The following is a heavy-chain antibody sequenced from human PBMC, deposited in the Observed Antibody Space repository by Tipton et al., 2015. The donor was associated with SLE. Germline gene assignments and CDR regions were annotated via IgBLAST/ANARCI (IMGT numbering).Heavy chain of an antibody. CDR2: IFQTGST. D-gene: IGHD6-6*01. CDR1: GDSISRSVYY. CDR3: ASLSYSSSSLVY. V-gene: IGHV4-39*07. J-gene: IGHJ4*02. Sequence: TLSLTCTVSGDSISRSVYYWDWVRQSPGKGLEWIGSIFQTGSTYYNPSLKSRVTMSVDTSKNQFSLKLSSVTAADTAVYYCASLSYSSSSLVYWGQGTLVTVSS.